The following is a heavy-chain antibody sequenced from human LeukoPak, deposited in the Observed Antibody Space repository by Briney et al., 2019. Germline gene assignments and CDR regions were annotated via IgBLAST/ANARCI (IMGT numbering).Heavy chain of an antibody. V-gene: IGHV3-66*02. J-gene: IGHJ6*02. D-gene: IGHD5-18*01. Sequence: GGSLRLSCAASGFTVSSNYMSWVRQAPGKGLEWVSVIYSGGSTYYADSVKGRFTISRDNSKNTLYLQMNSLRAEDTAVYYCARDAPSQHYYYGMDVWGQGTTVTVSS. CDR1: GFTVSSNY. CDR3: ARDAPSQHYYYGMDV. CDR2: IYSGGST.